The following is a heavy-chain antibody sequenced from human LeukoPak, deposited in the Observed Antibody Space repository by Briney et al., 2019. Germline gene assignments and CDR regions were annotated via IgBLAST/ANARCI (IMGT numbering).Heavy chain of an antibody. D-gene: IGHD4-17*01. V-gene: IGHV3-21*01. J-gene: IGHJ4*02. CDR1: GFNFNTYT. CDR3: VRGSYGAYDY. CDR2: ISSDSSYI. Sequence: GGSLRLAFAASGFNFNTYTMNWVRQAPGKGLEWVSSISSDSSYIYYADAVHGRFTVSRDNAKYSLYLQMNSLRAEDTAVYYCVRGSYGAYDYWGQGSLVTVSS.